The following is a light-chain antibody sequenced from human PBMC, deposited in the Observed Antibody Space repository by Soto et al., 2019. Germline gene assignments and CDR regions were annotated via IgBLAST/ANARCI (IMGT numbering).Light chain of an antibody. V-gene: IGLV1-47*01. J-gene: IGLJ1*01. CDR2: RSD. Sequence: QSVLTQPPSASGTPGQRVTISCSGSSSNIGHNYVSWYQQVPGSTPNLLIYRSDQRPSGVPDRFSGSKSGTSASLAIGGLRSEDEADYYCASWDDSLTGFVFGTGTKLTVL. CDR3: ASWDDSLTGFV. CDR1: SSNIGHNY.